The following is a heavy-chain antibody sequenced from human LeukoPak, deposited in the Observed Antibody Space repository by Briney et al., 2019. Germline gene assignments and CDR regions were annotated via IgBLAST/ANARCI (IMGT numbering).Heavy chain of an antibody. CDR2: IYYSGTT. CDR1: GGSISTYY. D-gene: IGHD3-22*01. J-gene: IGHJ4*02. V-gene: IGHV4-59*01. CDR3: ARHAGWLLSFFDD. Sequence: SETLSLTCTVSGGSISTYYWNWIRQPPGKGLEWIGYIYYSGTTNYNPSLKSRVSMSVDTSKNQFSLKLSSVTAADTAVYYCARHAGWLLSFFDDWGQGTLVTVSS.